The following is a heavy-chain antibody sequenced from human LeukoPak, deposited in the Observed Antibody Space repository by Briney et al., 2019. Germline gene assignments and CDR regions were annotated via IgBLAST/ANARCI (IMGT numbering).Heavy chain of an antibody. Sequence: RSGGSLRLSCAASGFTFSSYWMHWVRQAPGKGLVWVSRINSDGSSTIYADSVKGRFTISRDNAKNTLFLHMNSLRAEDAAVYYCARADHWDLLRSGVFDIWGQGTMVTVSS. CDR2: INSDGSST. J-gene: IGHJ3*02. CDR3: ARADHWDLLRSGVFDI. V-gene: IGHV3-74*01. D-gene: IGHD1-26*01. CDR1: GFTFSSYW.